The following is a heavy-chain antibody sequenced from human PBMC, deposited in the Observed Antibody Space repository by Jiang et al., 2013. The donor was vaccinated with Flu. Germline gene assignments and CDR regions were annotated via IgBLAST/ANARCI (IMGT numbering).Heavy chain of an antibody. D-gene: IGHD1-26*01. CDR3: ARIRRGTYYEKWFDP. V-gene: IGHV2-70*01. J-gene: IGHJ5*02. CDR2: IDWDDDK. Sequence: KPTQTLTLTCTFSGFSLTTSGMCVSWIRQPPGKALEWLALIDWDDDKYYNTYLRTRLTISKDTLKNQVVLTMSNMDPVDTATYYCARIRRGTYYEKWFDPWGQGTLGHRLL. CDR1: GFSLTTSGMC.